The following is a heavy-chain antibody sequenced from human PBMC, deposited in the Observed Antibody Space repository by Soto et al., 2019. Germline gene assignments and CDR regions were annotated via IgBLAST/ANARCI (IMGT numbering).Heavy chain of an antibody. D-gene: IGHD1-20*01. CDR3: ARVGGINWFDP. V-gene: IGHV4-31*03. CDR1: GGSISSGGSY. Sequence: QVQLQESGPGLVKPSQTLSLPCTVSGGSISSGGSYWSWIRQPPGTGLEWIGYIYYSGSTNYNPSLKSRVTISVDTSKNQFSLKLSSVTAADTAVYYCARVGGINWFDPWGQGTLVTVSS. CDR2: IYYSGST. J-gene: IGHJ5*02.